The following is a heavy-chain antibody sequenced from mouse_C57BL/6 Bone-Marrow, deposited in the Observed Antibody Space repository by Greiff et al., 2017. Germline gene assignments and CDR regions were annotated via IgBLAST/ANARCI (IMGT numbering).Heavy chain of an antibody. CDR1: GYAFTHYL. CDR3: VVIYFDY. Sequence: QVQLQQSGAELVRPGTSVKVSCKASGYAFTHYLIEWVKQRPGQGLEWIGVINPGSGGTNYNEKLKGKATLTADKSSSTAYMQLSSLTSEDSAVYFCVVIYFDYWGQGTTRTVSS. D-gene: IGHD2-2*01. V-gene: IGHV1-54*01. J-gene: IGHJ2*01. CDR2: INPGSGGT.